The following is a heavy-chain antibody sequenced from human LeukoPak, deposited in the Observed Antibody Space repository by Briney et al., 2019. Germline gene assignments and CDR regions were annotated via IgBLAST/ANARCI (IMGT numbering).Heavy chain of an antibody. CDR1: GGSFSGYY. J-gene: IGHJ6*04. CDR2: IDHSGST. CDR3: ARGYTYYGSGSPPGDV. V-gene: IGHV4-34*01. Sequence: SETPSLTCAVYGGSFSGYYWSWIRHPPGRGLEWIAEIDHSGSTHYNPSLKSRVIISVDMSQHQVSLRLHSLTAADTAVYYCARGYTYYGSGSPPGDVWGNGTSVIVSS. D-gene: IGHD3-10*01.